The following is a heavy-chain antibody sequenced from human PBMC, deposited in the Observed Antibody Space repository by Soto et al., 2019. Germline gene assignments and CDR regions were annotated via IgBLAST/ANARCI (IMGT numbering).Heavy chain of an antibody. CDR2: ISGSGGST. D-gene: IGHD6-13*01. CDR1: GFTFSSYA. V-gene: IGHV3-23*01. Sequence: GGSLRLSCAASGFTFSSYAMSWVRQAPGKGLEWVSAISGSGGSTYYADSVKGRFTISRDTSKNTLYLQMNSLRAEDTAVYYCAKDKQQLVYSWFDPWGQGTLVTVSS. CDR3: AKDKQQLVYSWFDP. J-gene: IGHJ5*02.